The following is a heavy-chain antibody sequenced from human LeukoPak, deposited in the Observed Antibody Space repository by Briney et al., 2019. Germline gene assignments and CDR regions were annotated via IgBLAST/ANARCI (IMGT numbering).Heavy chain of an antibody. CDR1: GFTVSSNY. Sequence: GGSLRLSCAASGFTVSSNYMNRVRQAPGKGLEWVSVIYGGGNIYYADSVKGRFTISRDNSKNTLYLQMNSLRAEDTAVYYCARGAGYNYPYYFDYWGQGTLVTVSS. CDR2: IYGGGNI. J-gene: IGHJ4*02. V-gene: IGHV3-53*01. D-gene: IGHD5-24*01. CDR3: ARGAGYNYPYYFDY.